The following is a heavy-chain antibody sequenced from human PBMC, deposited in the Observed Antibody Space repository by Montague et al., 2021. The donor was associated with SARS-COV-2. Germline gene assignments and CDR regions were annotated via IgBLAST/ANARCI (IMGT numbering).Heavy chain of an antibody. CDR2: IYTTGST. D-gene: IGHD1-26*01. CDR3: ARDGFWWDFDC. CDR1: GDSITSDVSY. V-gene: IGHV4-61*02. Sequence: TLSLTCTVSGDSITSDVSYWSWIRQPAGKGLVWFGRIYTTGSTNYNPSLKSRLTISLDTSKNQFSLKLSSVTAADTAVYYCARDGFWWDFDCWGQGTLVTVSS. J-gene: IGHJ4*02.